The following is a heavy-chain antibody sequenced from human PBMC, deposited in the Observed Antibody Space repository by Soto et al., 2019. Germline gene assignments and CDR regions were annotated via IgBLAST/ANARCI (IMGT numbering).Heavy chain of an antibody. CDR1: GFTFSSYV. CDR3: AKAGGWELLLSHDEFDY. Sequence: PGGSLRLSCAASGFTFSSYVMHWVRQAPGKGLEWVAVISYDGSNKYYADSVKGRFTISRDNSKNTLYLQMNSLRAEDTAVYYCAKAGGWELLLSHDEFDYWGQGTLVTVSS. J-gene: IGHJ4*02. CDR2: ISYDGSNK. V-gene: IGHV3-30*18. D-gene: IGHD1-26*01.